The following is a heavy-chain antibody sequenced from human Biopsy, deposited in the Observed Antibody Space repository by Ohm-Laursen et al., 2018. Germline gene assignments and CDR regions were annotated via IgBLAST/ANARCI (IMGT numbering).Heavy chain of an antibody. J-gene: IGHJ3*02. CDR3: ARDRMVTIITLVRADTFDI. CDR1: GYTFTDYS. Sequence: SVKVSCKASGYTFTDYSLHWVRQAPGQGLEWMGWVNPNSGATNYAQKFQGRVTMTSDTSISTAYIELRRLISDDTAVYFCARDRMVTIITLVRADTFDIRGQGTLVSVSS. CDR2: VNPNSGAT. D-gene: IGHD3-10*01. V-gene: IGHV1-2*02.